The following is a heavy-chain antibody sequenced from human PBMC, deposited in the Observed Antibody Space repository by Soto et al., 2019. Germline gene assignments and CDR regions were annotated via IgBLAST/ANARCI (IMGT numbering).Heavy chain of an antibody. CDR3: ARRHYGSGRRWFDP. Sequence: PWDSLKISCKGSGYSFTSYWIGWVRKMPGKGLEWMGIIYPGDSDTRYSPSFQGQVTISADKSISTAYLQWSSLKASDTAMYYCARRHYGSGRRWFDPWGKGTLVTVYS. V-gene: IGHV5-51*01. J-gene: IGHJ5*02. CDR1: GYSFTSYW. D-gene: IGHD3-10*01. CDR2: IYPGDSDT.